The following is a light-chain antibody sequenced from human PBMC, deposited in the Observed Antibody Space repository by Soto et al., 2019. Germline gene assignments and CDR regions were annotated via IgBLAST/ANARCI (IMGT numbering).Light chain of an antibody. CDR2: DVS. J-gene: IGLJ2*01. Sequence: QSALTQPASVSGSPGQSITISCTGTSSDVGGYNYVSWYQQHPGKAPQLMIYDVSNRPSGVSNRFSGSKSGTTSSLTISGLQAEDEADYYCSSYTSRSTLVFGGGTKLTVL. CDR1: SSDVGGYNY. CDR3: SSYTSRSTLV. V-gene: IGLV2-14*01.